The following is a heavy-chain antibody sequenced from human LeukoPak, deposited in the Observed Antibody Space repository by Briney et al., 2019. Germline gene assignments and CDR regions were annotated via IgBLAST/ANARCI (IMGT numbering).Heavy chain of an antibody. CDR2: INYRGTT. CDR1: GGSVSSTSYY. V-gene: IGHV4-39*01. J-gene: IGHJ5*02. Sequence: SETLSHTCTVSGGSVSSTSYYWAWIRQPPGKGLEWIGNINYRGTTYYNPSLKSRVTISVDTSQNQFSLKLSSVTATDTAVYYCAIYSSSSGWFDPWGQGTLVTVSS. CDR3: AIYSSSSGWFDP. D-gene: IGHD6-6*01.